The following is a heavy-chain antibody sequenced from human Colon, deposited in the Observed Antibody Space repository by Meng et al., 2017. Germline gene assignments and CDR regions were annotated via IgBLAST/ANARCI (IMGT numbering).Heavy chain of an antibody. V-gene: IGHV3-7*01. CDR2: IKQDGNEK. CDR1: GFTFSSSW. CDR3: AKGGRSGSFDY. D-gene: IGHD3-22*01. Sequence: GESLKISCAASGFTFSSSWMSWVRQAPGKGLEWVANIKQDGNEKYYVDSVKGRFTISRDSAKNSLYLQMNSLRAEDMAVYYYAKGGRSGSFDYWGQGTLVTVSS. J-gene: IGHJ4*02.